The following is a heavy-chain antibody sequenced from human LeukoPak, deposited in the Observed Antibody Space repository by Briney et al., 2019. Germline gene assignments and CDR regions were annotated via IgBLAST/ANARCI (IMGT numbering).Heavy chain of an antibody. J-gene: IGHJ4*02. V-gene: IGHV3-30*04. CDR2: ISFHGTDS. D-gene: IGHD2-15*01. CDR3: AKSGLNRFDY. Sequence: QPGTSLRLSCAASGFTFISYAIHWVRQAPGKGLEWVAVISFHGTDSFYADSVKGRFTISRDNSKNTLYLQMNSLRAEDTAVYYCAKSGLNRFDYWGQGTLVTVSS. CDR1: GFTFISYA.